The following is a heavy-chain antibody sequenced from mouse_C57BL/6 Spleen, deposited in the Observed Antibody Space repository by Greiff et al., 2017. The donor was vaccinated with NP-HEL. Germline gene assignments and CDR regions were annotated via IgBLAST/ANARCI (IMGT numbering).Heavy chain of an antibody. CDR3: ARLVAMDY. Sequence: QVQLKESGPELVKPGASVKISCKASGYSFTSYYIHWVKQRPGQGLEWIGWIYPGSGNTKYNEKFKGKATLTADTSSSTAYMQLSSLTSEDSAVYYCARLVAMDYWGQGTSVTVSS. J-gene: IGHJ4*01. V-gene: IGHV1-66*01. CDR2: IYPGSGNT. CDR1: GYSFTSYY.